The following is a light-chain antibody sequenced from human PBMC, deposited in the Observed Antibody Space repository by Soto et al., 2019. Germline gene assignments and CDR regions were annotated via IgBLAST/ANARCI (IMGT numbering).Light chain of an antibody. J-gene: IGLJ3*02. CDR3: LLSYTGARV. CDR1: TGAVSSGHY. V-gene: IGLV7-46*01. CDR2: DTS. Sequence: QTVVTQEPSLTVSPGGTVTLTCASSTGAVSSGHYPYWFQQKPGQAPRTLIYDTSNKHSWTPARFSGSLLGDKAALTLSGAQPEDGAEYYCLLSYTGARVFGGGTKVTVL.